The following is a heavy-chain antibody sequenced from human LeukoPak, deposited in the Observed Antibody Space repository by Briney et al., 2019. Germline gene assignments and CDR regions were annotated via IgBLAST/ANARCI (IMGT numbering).Heavy chain of an antibody. CDR2: INPNSGGT. CDR1: GYTFTGYY. D-gene: IGHD6-13*01. V-gene: IGHV1-2*02. Sequence: ASVKVSCKASGYTFTGYYMHWVRQAPGQGLEWMGWINPNSGGTNYAQKFQGRVTMTRDTSISTAYMELSRLRSDDTAVYYCARDVGSSWYPNYYYYMDVWGKGTTVTVSS. J-gene: IGHJ6*03. CDR3: ARDVGSSWYPNYYYYMDV.